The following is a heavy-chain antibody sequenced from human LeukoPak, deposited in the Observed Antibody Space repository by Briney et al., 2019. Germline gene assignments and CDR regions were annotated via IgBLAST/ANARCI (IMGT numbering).Heavy chain of an antibody. CDR1: GDSISSGDYY. CDR2: ISSSGST. Sequence: SQTLSLTCTVSGDSISSGDYYWSWIRQPAGKGLEWIGRISSSGSTNYNPSLKSRVTISVDTSKNQFSLKLSSVTAADTAVYYCARVVYYGSGSIDYWGQGTLVTVSS. CDR3: ARVVYYGSGSIDY. V-gene: IGHV4-61*02. J-gene: IGHJ4*02. D-gene: IGHD3-10*01.